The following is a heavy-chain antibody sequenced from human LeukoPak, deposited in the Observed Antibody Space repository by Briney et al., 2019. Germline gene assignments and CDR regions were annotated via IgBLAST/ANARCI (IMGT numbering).Heavy chain of an antibody. J-gene: IGHJ4*02. D-gene: IGHD2-15*01. CDR1: GYSISSGYY. Sequence: SETLSLTRAVSGYSISSGYYWGWIRQPPGKGLEWIGSIYHSGSTYYNPSLKSRVTISVDTSKNRFSLKLSSVTAADTAVYYCARDVGYCSGGSCHGDYWGQGTLVTVSS. CDR2: IYHSGST. CDR3: ARDVGYCSGGSCHGDY. V-gene: IGHV4-38-2*02.